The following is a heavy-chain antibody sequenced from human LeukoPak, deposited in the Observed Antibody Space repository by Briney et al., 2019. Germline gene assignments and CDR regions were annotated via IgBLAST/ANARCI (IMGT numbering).Heavy chain of an antibody. Sequence: ASVKVSCKASEYTFIGYYMHWVRQAPGQGLEWLGWINPKSGGTSYAQKFQGRVTMTRDTSISTAYMELSRLRSDDTAVYYCARRGCDFYAMDVWGQGTTVTVFS. CDR1: EYTFIGYY. J-gene: IGHJ6*02. D-gene: IGHD2/OR15-2a*01. CDR2: INPKSGGT. CDR3: ARRGCDFYAMDV. V-gene: IGHV1-2*02.